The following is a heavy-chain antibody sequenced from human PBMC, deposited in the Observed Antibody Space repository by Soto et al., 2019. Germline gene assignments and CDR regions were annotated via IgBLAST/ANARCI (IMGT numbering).Heavy chain of an antibody. V-gene: IGHV3-23*01. D-gene: IGHD2-2*01. CDR3: AKKPLFVPAGPSARFDP. CDR2: ISGSGSSA. CDR1: GFTFSSYA. Sequence: EVQLLESGGGFVQPGGSLRLSCAASGFTFSSYAMSWVRQVPGKGMEWVSGISGSGSSAYYGDSVQGRFTISRDNYKKTRYQDMNGRRVEETAVYYCAKKPLFVPAGPSARFDPGGQGTLVTVSP. J-gene: IGHJ5*02.